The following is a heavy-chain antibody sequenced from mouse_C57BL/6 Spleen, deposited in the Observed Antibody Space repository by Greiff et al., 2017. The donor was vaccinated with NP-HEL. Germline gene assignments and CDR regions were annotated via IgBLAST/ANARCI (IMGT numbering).Heavy chain of an antibody. V-gene: IGHV1-64*01. Sequence: QVQLQQPGAELVKPGASVKLSCKASGYTFTSYWMHWVKQRPGQGLEWIGMIHPNSGSTNYNEKFKSKATLTVDKSSSTASMPLSSLTSADSAVYYCAREGGCFFSFAYWGQGTLVTVSA. CDR2: IHPNSGST. D-gene: IGHD1-1*02. J-gene: IGHJ3*01. CDR1: GYTFTSYW. CDR3: AREGGCFFSFAY.